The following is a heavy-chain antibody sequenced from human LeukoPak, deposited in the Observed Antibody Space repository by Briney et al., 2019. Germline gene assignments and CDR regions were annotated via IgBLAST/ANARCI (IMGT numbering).Heavy chain of an antibody. CDR2: IYYSGST. Sequence: SQTLSLTCTVSGGSISSGGYYWSWIRQPPGKGLEWIGYIYYSGSTNYNPSLKSRVTISVDTSKNQFSLKLSSVTAADTAVYYCAMQATRKAGSFDYWGQGTLVTVSS. CDR3: AMQATRKAGSFDY. J-gene: IGHJ4*02. V-gene: IGHV4-61*08. D-gene: IGHD1-26*01. CDR1: GGSISSGGYY.